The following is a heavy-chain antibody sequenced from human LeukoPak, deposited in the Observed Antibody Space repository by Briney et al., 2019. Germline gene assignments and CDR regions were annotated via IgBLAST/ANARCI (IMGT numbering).Heavy chain of an antibody. D-gene: IGHD6-13*01. J-gene: IGHJ1*01. CDR1: GCSISSSSYY. Sequence: SETLSLTCTVSGCSISSSSYYWGWIRQPPGKGLEWIGSIYYSGSTYYNPSLKSRVTISVDTSKNQFSLKLSSVTAADTAVYYCAREINIAAAAPGYFQHWGQGTLVTVSS. CDR2: IYYSGST. CDR3: AREINIAAAAPGYFQH. V-gene: IGHV4-39*07.